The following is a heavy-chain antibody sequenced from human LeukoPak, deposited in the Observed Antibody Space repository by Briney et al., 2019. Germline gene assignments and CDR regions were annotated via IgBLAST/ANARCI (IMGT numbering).Heavy chain of an antibody. V-gene: IGHV1-69*05. D-gene: IGHD5-12*01. CDR1: GGTFSSYA. Sequence: ASVKVSCKASGGTFSSYAISWVRQAPGQGLEWMGRIIPIFGTANYAQKFQGRVTITTDESTSTAYMELSSLRSEDTAVYYCARATSTRGYSGSNWFDPWGQGTLVTVSS. CDR3: ARATSTRGYSGSNWFDP. CDR2: IIPIFGTA. J-gene: IGHJ5*02.